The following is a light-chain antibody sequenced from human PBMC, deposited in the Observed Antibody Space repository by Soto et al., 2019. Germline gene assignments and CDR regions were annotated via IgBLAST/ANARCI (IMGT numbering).Light chain of an antibody. Sequence: DIQMTQSPSTLSASVGDRVTITCRASQSNSSWVAWYQQKPGKAPKLLIYKASSLESGVPSRFSGSGSGTEFTLTISSLQPDDFATYYCQQYSSYPWTFGQGTKVEIK. CDR3: QQYSSYPWT. J-gene: IGKJ1*01. V-gene: IGKV1-5*03. CDR2: KAS. CDR1: QSNSSW.